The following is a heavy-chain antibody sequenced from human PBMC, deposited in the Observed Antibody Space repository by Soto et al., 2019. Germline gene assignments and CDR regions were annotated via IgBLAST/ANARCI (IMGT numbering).Heavy chain of an antibody. V-gene: IGHV3-21*01. CDR2: ISYSGDVT. Sequence: PGGSLRLSCVASGNTFSKYDLSWVRQAPGKGLEWVSSISYSGDVTPYADSVKGRFTISRDNAKNSLYLQMNSLRAEDTAVYYCASWLKTSGWYVLLEGSFDYWGQGTLVTVSS. CDR3: ASWLKTSGWYVLLEGSFDY. CDR1: GNTFSKYD. D-gene: IGHD6-19*01. J-gene: IGHJ4*02.